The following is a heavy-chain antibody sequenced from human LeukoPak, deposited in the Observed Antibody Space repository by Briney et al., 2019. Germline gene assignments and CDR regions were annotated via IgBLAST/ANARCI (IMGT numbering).Heavy chain of an antibody. J-gene: IGHJ4*02. CDR1: GYTFTGYY. D-gene: IGHD3-9*01. V-gene: IGHV1-2*02. CDR3: ARGRRYFDWLSENYYFDY. CDR2: INPNSGGT. Sequence: GASVKVSCKASGYTFTGYYMHWVRQAPGQGLEWMGWINPNSGGTNYAQKFQGRVTMTRDTSISTAYMELSRLRSDDTAVYYCARGRRYFDWLSENYYFDYWGQGTLVTVSS.